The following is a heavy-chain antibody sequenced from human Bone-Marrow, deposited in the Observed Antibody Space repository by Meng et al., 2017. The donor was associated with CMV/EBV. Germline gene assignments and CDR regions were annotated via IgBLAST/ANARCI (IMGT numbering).Heavy chain of an antibody. V-gene: IGHV4-34*01. J-gene: IGHJ3*02. D-gene: IGHD3-22*01. CDR3: ARFVAYYYDSSGRYAFDI. Sequence: SETLSLTCAVYGGSFSGYYWSWIRQPPGKGLEWIGEINHSGSTNYNPSLKSRVTISVDTSKNQFSLKLSSVTAADTDVYYCARFVAYYYDSSGRYAFDIWGQGTMVTVSS. CDR1: GGSFSGYY. CDR2: INHSGST.